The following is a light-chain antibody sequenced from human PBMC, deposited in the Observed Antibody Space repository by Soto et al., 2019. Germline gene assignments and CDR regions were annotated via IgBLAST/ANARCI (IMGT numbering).Light chain of an antibody. CDR1: SSNVGSSNL. CDR3: CSFAGSSTYV. Sequence: QSALTQPASVSGSPGQSITISCNGTSSNVGSSNLVSWYQQHPGKAPKVMIYEGSKRPSGVSNRFSGSKSGNTASLTISGLQAEDEADYYCCSFAGSSTYVFGTGTKLTVL. J-gene: IGLJ1*01. CDR2: EGS. V-gene: IGLV2-23*01.